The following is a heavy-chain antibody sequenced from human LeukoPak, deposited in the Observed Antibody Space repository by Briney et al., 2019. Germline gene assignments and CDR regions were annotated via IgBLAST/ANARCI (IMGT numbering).Heavy chain of an antibody. CDR3: ARAPALGIAAAGPYFDY. V-gene: IGHV4-4*07. CDR1: GGSISSYY. CDR2: IYTSGST. Sequence: PSETLSLTCTVSGGSISSYYWSWIRQPAGKGLEWIGRIYTSGSTNYNPSLKSRVTISVDTSKNQFSLKLSSVTAADTAVYYCARAPALGIAAAGPYFDYWGQGTLVTVSS. J-gene: IGHJ4*02. D-gene: IGHD6-13*01.